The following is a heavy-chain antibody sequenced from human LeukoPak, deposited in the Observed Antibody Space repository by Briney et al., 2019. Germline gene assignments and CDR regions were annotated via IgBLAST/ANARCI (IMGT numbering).Heavy chain of an antibody. CDR1: GYTFTSYD. J-gene: IGHJ3*02. CDR3: AREAIAVAGKGDDI. CDR2: MNPNSGNT. Sequence: ASVKVSCKASGYTFTSYDINWVRQATGQGLEWMGWMNPNSGNTAYAQKFQGRVTMTRNTSISTAYMELSSLRSEDTAVYYCAREAIAVAGKGDDIWGQATMVTVSS. D-gene: IGHD6-19*01. V-gene: IGHV1-8*01.